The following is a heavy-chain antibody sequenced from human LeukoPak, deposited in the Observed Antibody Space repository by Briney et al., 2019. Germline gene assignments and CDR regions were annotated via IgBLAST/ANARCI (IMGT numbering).Heavy chain of an antibody. V-gene: IGHV4-59*01. D-gene: IGHD3-10*01. CDR3: ARALPPYYYVMDV. CDR2: IYFSGNT. Sequence: SETLSLTCTVSGGSISSYYWSWIRQPPGKGLEWIGYIYFSGNTNYSPSLKSRVTISLDTSENQFSLKLSSVTAADTAVYYCARALPPYYYVMDVWGQGTTVTVSS. J-gene: IGHJ6*02. CDR1: GGSISSYY.